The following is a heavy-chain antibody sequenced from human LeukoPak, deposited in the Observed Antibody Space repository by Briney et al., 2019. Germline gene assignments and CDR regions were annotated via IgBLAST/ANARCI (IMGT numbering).Heavy chain of an antibody. CDR3: ARIIMDYGGNWRAFDI. Sequence: GGTLRLSCAASGLTFDDYGMSWVRQAPGKGLEWVSGINWNGGSTGSADSLKGRFTISRDNAKNSLSLQMNSLRAEDTALYYCARIIMDYGGNWRAFDIWGQGTMVTVSS. CDR1: GLTFDDYG. CDR2: INWNGGST. V-gene: IGHV3-20*04. J-gene: IGHJ3*02. D-gene: IGHD4-23*01.